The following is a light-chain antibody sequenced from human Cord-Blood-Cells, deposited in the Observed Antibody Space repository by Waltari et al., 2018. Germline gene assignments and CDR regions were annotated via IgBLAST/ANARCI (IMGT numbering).Light chain of an antibody. V-gene: IGKV2-28*01. CDR3: MQALQTPLT. J-gene: IGKJ3*01. CDR1: QSLLHSNGYNY. Sequence: DLVMTQSPLPLPVTPGEPASISCRSSQSLLHSNGYNYSDWYLQKPGQSPQLLIYLGSNRASGVPDRFSGSGSGTDFTLKISRVEAEDVGVYYCMQALQTPLTFGPGTKVDIK. CDR2: LGS.